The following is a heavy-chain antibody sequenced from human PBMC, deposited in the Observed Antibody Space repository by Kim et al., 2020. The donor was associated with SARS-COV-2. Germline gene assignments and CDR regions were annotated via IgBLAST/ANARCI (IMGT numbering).Heavy chain of an antibody. CDR3: ARCSSGYPDY. J-gene: IGHJ4*02. CDR2: INHSGST. Sequence: SETLSLTCAVYGGSFSGYYWSWIRQPPGKGLEWIGEINHSGSTNYNPSLKSRVTISVDTSKNQFSLKLSSVTAADTAVYYCARCSSGYPDYWGQGTLGTV. CDR1: GGSFSGYY. D-gene: IGHD3-22*01. V-gene: IGHV4-34*01.